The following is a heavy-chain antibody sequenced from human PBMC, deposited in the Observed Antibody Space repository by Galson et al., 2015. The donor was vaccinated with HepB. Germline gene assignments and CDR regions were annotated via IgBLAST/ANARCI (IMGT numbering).Heavy chain of an antibody. CDR2: ISAYNGNT. CDR1: GYTFTSYG. Sequence: SVKVSCKASGYTFTSYGISWVRQAPGQGLEWMGWISAYNGNTNYAQKLQGRVTMTTDTSTSTAYMELRSLRSDDTAVYYCARDLLRTNYYDSSGYYDYWGQGTLVTVSS. D-gene: IGHD3-22*01. J-gene: IGHJ4*02. V-gene: IGHV1-18*01. CDR3: ARDLLRTNYYDSSGYYDY.